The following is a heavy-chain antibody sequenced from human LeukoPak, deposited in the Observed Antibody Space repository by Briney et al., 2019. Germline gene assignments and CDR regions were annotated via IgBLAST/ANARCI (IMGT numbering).Heavy chain of an antibody. V-gene: IGHV4-34*10. CDR2: INHVGIT. CDR3: AGHKYYYYYMDV. CDR1: GESFDGYY. Sequence: SETLSLTCAVYGESFDGYYWSWIRQSPGKGLEWIGHINHVGITNHNPSLKSRITISVDTSNNQFSLKLSSVTAADTAVYYCAGHKYYYYYMDVWGKGTTVTVSS. J-gene: IGHJ6*03.